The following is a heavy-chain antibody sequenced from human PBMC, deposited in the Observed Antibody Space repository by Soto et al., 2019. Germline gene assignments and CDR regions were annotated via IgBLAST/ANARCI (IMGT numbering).Heavy chain of an antibody. CDR1: GDTFTLYS. J-gene: IGHJ4*02. D-gene: IGHD5-18*01. Sequence: QVQLVRSGAEVKKPRSSVRVSCKASGDTFTLYSINWVRQAPGLGLEWMGRINPILSMSNYAQRFQGRVTMTADKSTSTAYMELSCLRSEDTAMYYCASSYGSGYRAFDYWGQGALVTVSS. CDR3: ASSYGSGYRAFDY. CDR2: INPILSMS. V-gene: IGHV1-69*02.